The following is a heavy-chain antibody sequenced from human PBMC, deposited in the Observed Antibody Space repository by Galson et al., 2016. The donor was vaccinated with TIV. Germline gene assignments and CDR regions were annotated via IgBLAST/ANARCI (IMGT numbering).Heavy chain of an antibody. J-gene: IGHJ4*02. CDR3: ARESCGGDCRFDF. Sequence: LSLTCTVSGDSVSSGGPFWSWLRQHPERGLEWIGYIHNTGSTYYRPSLKRRLSIFSDTSRNEFSLKLTSVTAADTGVYYCARESCGGDCRFDFWGPGTLVTVAS. V-gene: IGHV4-31*03. CDR2: IHNTGST. D-gene: IGHD2-21*02. CDR1: GDSVSSGGPF.